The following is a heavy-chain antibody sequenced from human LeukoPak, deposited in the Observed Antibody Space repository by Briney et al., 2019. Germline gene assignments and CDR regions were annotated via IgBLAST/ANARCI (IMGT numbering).Heavy chain of an antibody. CDR1: GYTFTSYD. CDR2: MNPNSGNT. J-gene: IGHJ4*02. Sequence: ASMKVSCKASGYTFTSYDINWVRQATGQGLEWMGRMNPNSGNTGYAQKFQGRVTMTRNTSISTAYMELSSLRSEDTAVYYCARSEGKYYYDSRAYYFDYWGQGTLVTVSS. D-gene: IGHD3-22*01. CDR3: ARSEGKYYYDSRAYYFDY. V-gene: IGHV1-8*01.